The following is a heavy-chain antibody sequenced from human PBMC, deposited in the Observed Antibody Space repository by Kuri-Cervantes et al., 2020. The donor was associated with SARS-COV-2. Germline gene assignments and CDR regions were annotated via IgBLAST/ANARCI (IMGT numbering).Heavy chain of an antibody. CDR1: GFTFSSYA. CDR2: ISGSGGST. J-gene: IGHJ5*02. Sequence: GESLKISCAASGFTFSSYAMSWVRQAPGKGLEWVSAISGSGGSTYYADSVKGRFTIPRDNAKNTLYLQMNSLRAEDTAVYYCARDPIRGYCSSTSCLPRGVWFDPWGQGTLVTVSS. V-gene: IGHV3-23*01. D-gene: IGHD2-2*01. CDR3: ARDPIRGYCSSTSCLPRGVWFDP.